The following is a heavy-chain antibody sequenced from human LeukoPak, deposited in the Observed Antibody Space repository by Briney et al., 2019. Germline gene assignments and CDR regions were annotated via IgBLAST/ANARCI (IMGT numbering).Heavy chain of an antibody. V-gene: IGHV3-74*01. Sequence: GGSLRLSCAASGFTFSTYWMHWVRQAPGKGLVWVSRIKGDGGSRNYADSVKGRFTISRDNAQNTLYLQMSSLRVEDTAVYYCASASSHRTAAGGDYWGQGTLVTVST. CDR3: ASASSHRTAAGGDY. D-gene: IGHD6-13*01. J-gene: IGHJ4*02. CDR1: GFTFSTYW. CDR2: IKGDGGSR.